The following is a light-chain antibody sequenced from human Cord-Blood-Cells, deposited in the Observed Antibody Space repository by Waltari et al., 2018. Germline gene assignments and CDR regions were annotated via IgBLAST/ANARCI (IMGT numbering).Light chain of an antibody. J-gene: IGLJ3*02. Sequence: QSVLTQPPSASGTPGQRVTISCSGSSSTIGSNYVYWYQQLPGTAPKLLIYRNNQQPSGVPDRFSGSKSGTSASLAISGLRSEDEADYYCAAWDDSLSGWVFGGGTKLTVL. CDR1: SSTIGSNY. CDR2: RNN. CDR3: AAWDDSLSGWV. V-gene: IGLV1-47*01.